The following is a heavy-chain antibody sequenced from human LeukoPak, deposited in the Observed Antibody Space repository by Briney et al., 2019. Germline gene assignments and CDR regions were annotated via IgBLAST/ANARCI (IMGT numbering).Heavy chain of an antibody. D-gene: IGHD3-16*02. CDR3: ARAGRLHLGELSRFDY. CDR2: IYHSGST. V-gene: IGHV4-38-2*02. J-gene: IGHJ4*02. CDR1: GYSISSGYY. Sequence: SETLSLTCTVSGYSISSGYYWGWIRQPPGKGLEWIGSIYHSGSTYYNPSLKSRVTISVDTSKNQFSLKLSSVTAADTAVYYCARAGRLHLGELSRFDYWGQGTLVTVSS.